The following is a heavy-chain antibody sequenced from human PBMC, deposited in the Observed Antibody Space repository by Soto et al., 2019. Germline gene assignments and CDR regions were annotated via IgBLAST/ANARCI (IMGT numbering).Heavy chain of an antibody. CDR1: GFTFSDYY. V-gene: IGHV3-11*05. CDR3: ATGPRRWSD. Sequence: QVQLVESGGGLVKPGGSLRLSCAASGFTFSDYYMSWIRQAPGKGLESLSYISGSSSDTNYADSVRGRFTISRDNAKNSLYLQMNSLRAEDTAMYYCATGPRRWSDWGQGTLVIVSS. D-gene: IGHD3-3*01. CDR2: ISGSSSDT. J-gene: IGHJ4*02.